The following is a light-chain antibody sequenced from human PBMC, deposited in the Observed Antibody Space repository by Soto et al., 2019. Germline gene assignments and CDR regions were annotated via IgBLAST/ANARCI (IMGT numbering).Light chain of an antibody. Sequence: EIVMPQSPATLSVSPGDSVTLSCRASQSVSNNLAWYHQKPGQAPRVLIYGASIRATGVPARFSGSGSGTEFTLTISSLQSEEFALFYCPQYYNWPLTVGQGNKVDIK. CDR2: GAS. V-gene: IGKV3-15*01. CDR1: QSVSNN. CDR3: PQYYNWPLT. J-gene: IGKJ1*01.